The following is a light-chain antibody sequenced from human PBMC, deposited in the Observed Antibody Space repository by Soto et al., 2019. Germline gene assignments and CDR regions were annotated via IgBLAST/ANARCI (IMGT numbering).Light chain of an antibody. J-gene: IGLJ1*01. CDR3: SSFTSTTTYV. CDR1: SSDVGSHDL. Sequence: QSVLTQPASVSGSPGQSIAISCTGTSSDVGSHDLVSWYQQQSGKVPKLIIYDVSSRPSGVSNRFSGPKSGNTASLTISGLQAEDEADYYCSSFTSTTTYVFGTGTKVTVL. V-gene: IGLV2-14*02. CDR2: DVS.